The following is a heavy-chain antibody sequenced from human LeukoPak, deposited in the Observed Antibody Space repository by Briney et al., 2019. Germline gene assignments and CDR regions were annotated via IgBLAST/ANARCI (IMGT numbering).Heavy chain of an antibody. CDR3: ARRPYGGYFDY. D-gene: IGHD4-23*01. CDR1: GGSISSYY. Sequence: PSETLSLTCTVSGGSISSYYWSWIRQPPRKGLEWIGYIYYSWNTIYNLPLKRRVTISVDTSKNQFSLKLSSVSAADTAVYYCARRPYGGYFDYWGQGTLVTVSS. CDR2: IYYSWNT. V-gene: IGHV4-59*01. J-gene: IGHJ4*02.